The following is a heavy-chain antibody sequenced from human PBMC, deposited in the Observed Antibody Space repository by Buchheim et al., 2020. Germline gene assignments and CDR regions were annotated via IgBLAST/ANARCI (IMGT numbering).Heavy chain of an antibody. CDR3: AREFDEYSSSLAYYYYYGMDV. CDR2: ISGSGSHI. D-gene: IGHD6-6*01. J-gene: IGHJ6*02. V-gene: IGHV3-11*01. Sequence: QVQLVESGGGLVKPGGSLRLSCAASGFPFSDHYMTWIRQAPGKGLEWVSYISGSGSHIYYADSVKGRFTISRDNAKNSLYLQMNSLRAEDTAVYYCAREFDEYSSSLAYYYYYGMDVWGQGTT. CDR1: GFPFSDHY.